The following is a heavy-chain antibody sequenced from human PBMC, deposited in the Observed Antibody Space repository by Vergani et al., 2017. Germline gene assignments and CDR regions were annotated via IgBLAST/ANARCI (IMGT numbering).Heavy chain of an antibody. CDR1: GYTFTSYA. J-gene: IGHJ3*02. CDR3: ARRRDGYTNDAFDI. V-gene: IGHV1-3*01. D-gene: IGHD5-24*01. CDR2: INAGNGNT. Sequence: QVQLVQSGAEVKKPGASVKVSCKASGYTFTSYAMHWVRQAPGQRLEWMGWINAGNGNTKYSQKVQGRVTITRDTSASTAYMELSSLRSEDTAVYYCARRRDGYTNDAFDIWGQGTMVTVSS.